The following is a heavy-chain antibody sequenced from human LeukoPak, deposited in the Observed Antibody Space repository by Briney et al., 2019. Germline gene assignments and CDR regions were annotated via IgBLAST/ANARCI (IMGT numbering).Heavy chain of an antibody. CDR2: IYTSGST. CDR1: GGSISSGSYY. J-gene: IGHJ6*03. CDR3: AREGYCSGGSCLYYYYYYMDV. D-gene: IGHD2-15*01. V-gene: IGHV4-61*02. Sequence: SETLSLTCTVSGGSISSGSYYWSWIRQPAGKGLEWIGRIYTSGSTNYNPSLKSQVTISVDTSKNQFSLKLSSVTAADAAVYYCAREGYCSGGSCLYYYYYYMDVWGKGTTVTVSS.